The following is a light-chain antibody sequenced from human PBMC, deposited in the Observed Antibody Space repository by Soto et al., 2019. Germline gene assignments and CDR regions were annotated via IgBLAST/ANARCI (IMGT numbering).Light chain of an antibody. CDR1: QSISTY. CDR3: QQTYSAPHT. V-gene: IGKV1-39*01. J-gene: IGKJ2*01. CDR2: AAS. Sequence: DIQMTQSPSSLSASVGDRVTITCRASQSISTYLNWYQQKSGNAPKLLISAASTLQSGVPSRFSGSDSGTDFTLTISSLQPDDFATYYCQQTYSAPHTFGQGTKVDI.